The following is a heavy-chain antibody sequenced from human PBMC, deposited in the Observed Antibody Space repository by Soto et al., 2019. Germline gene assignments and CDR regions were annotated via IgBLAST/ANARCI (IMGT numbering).Heavy chain of an antibody. Sequence: ASAKVSCKASGGTFSSYAISWVRQAPGQGLEWMGGIIPIFGTANYAQKFQGRVTITADKSTSTAYMELSSLRSEDTAVYYCARDSYYYDSSGYHNFDYWGQGTLVTVSS. J-gene: IGHJ4*02. CDR1: GGTFSSYA. V-gene: IGHV1-69*06. CDR2: IIPIFGTA. D-gene: IGHD3-22*01. CDR3: ARDSYYYDSSGYHNFDY.